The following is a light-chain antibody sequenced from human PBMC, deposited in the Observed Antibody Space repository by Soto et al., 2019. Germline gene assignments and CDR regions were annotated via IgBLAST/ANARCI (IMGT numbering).Light chain of an antibody. Sequence: QPVLTQPPSASGTPGQRVTISCSGSSSNIGSNTVNWYQQLPGTAPKHLIYSNNQRPSGVPDRFSGSKSGTSASLAISGLQSEDEADYYCAAWDDSLNGRDWVFGGGTKLTVL. CDR3: AAWDDSLNGRDWV. J-gene: IGLJ3*02. CDR1: SSNIGSNT. V-gene: IGLV1-44*01. CDR2: SNN.